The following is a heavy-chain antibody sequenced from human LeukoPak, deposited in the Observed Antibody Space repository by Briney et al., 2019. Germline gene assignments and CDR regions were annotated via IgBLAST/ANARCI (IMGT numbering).Heavy chain of an antibody. Sequence: KPSETLSLTCTVSGGSISSSSYYWGWIRQPPGKGLEWIGSIYYSGSTYYNPSPKSRVTISVDTSKNQFSLKLSSVTAADTAVYYCARLLVVPAATPDYWGQGTLVTVSS. CDR3: ARLLVVPAATPDY. D-gene: IGHD2-2*01. J-gene: IGHJ4*02. CDR1: GGSISSSSYY. V-gene: IGHV4-39*01. CDR2: IYYSGST.